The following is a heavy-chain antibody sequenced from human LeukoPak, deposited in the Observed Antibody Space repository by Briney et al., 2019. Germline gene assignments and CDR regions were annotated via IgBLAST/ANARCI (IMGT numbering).Heavy chain of an antibody. CDR3: AKDIVVAGYYGMDV. CDR2: IRTNGGST. D-gene: IGHD2-21*01. V-gene: IGHV3-23*01. J-gene: IGHJ6*02. CDR1: GFTFSNYA. Sequence: PGGSLRLSCAASGFTFSNYAMSWVRQAPGKGLEWVSSIRTNGGSTYYADSVKGRFTISRDNPRNRLYLQMNSLRAEDTAVYYCAKDIVVAGYYGMDVWGQGTTVTVSS.